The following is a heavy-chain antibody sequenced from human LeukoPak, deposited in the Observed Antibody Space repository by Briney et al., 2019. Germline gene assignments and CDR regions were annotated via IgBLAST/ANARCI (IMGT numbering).Heavy chain of an antibody. Sequence: SEILSLTCAAYGGSFSGYYWSWIRQPPGKGLEWIGEINHSGSTNYNPSLKSRVTISVDTSKNQFSLKLSSVTAADTAVYYCARGQQWLVSWGQGTLVTVSS. CDR2: INHSGST. D-gene: IGHD6-19*01. CDR1: GGSFSGYY. CDR3: ARGQQWLVS. J-gene: IGHJ5*02. V-gene: IGHV4-34*01.